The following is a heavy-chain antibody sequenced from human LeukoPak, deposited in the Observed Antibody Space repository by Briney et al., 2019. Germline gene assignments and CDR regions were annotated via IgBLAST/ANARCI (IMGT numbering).Heavy chain of an antibody. V-gene: IGHV3-23*01. D-gene: IGHD3-22*01. CDR2: ISATGGST. Sequence: GGSLRLSCAASGFTFSSYGITWVRQAPGKGLEWVSTISATGGSTYYADSVKGRFTISRDNSKDTLYLQMNSLRAEDTAVYYCANFGSSGTDAFDIWGQGTMVTVSS. J-gene: IGHJ3*02. CDR1: GFTFSSYG. CDR3: ANFGSSGTDAFDI.